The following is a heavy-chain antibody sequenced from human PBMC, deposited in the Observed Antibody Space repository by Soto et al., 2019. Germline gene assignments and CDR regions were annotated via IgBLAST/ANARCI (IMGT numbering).Heavy chain of an antibody. D-gene: IGHD1-26*01. V-gene: IGHV3-9*01. CDR3: TKDIFRMGATRWSTFDL. CDR2: SNWNGHSI. CDR1: GFTFDNHA. J-gene: IGHJ3*01. Sequence: VQLVESGGDLVQPGRSLRLSCTASGFTFDNHAMHWVRQSPEKGLEWVSGSNWNGHSIVYADFAQGGVTISRDSAKTSLYLQMDNLRPDDTALYYCTKDIFRMGATRWSTFDLWCQGTVVIVSS.